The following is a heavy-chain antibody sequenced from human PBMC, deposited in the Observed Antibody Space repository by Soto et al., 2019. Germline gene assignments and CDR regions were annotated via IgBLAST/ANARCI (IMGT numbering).Heavy chain of an antibody. CDR1: GYTFTSYA. CDR2: INAGNGNT. CDR3: ARKDTQAMVPSGFDY. D-gene: IGHD5-18*01. Sequence: ASVKVSCKASGYTFTSYAMHWVRQAPGQRLEWMGWINAGNGNTKYSQKFQGRVTITRDTSASTAYMELSSLRSEDTAVYYCARKDTQAMVPSGFDYWGQGTLVTVSS. J-gene: IGHJ4*02. V-gene: IGHV1-3*01.